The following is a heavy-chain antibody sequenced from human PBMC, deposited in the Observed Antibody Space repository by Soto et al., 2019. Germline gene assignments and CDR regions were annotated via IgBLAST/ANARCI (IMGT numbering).Heavy chain of an antibody. V-gene: IGHV4-34*01. J-gene: IGHJ6*02. CDR3: AREEFSYGSGYYGMDV. Sequence: SETLSLTCAVYGGSFSGYYWSGIRQPPGKGLEWIGEINHSGSTNYNPSLKSRVTISVDTSKNQFSLKLSSVTAADTAVFYCAREEFSYGSGYYGMDVWGQGTTVTVSS. CDR2: INHSGST. CDR1: GGSFSGYY. D-gene: IGHD5-18*01.